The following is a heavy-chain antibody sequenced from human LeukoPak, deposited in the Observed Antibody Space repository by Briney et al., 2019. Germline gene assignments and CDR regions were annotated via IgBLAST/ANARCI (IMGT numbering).Heavy chain of an antibody. J-gene: IGHJ4*02. CDR2: IKSKTDGGTT. Sequence: GGSLRPSCAASGFTFSNAWMSWVRQAPGKGLEWVGRIKSKTDGGTTDYAAPVKGRFTISRDDSKNTLYLQMNSLKTEDTAVYYCTTEPYSSGWPYYFDYWGQGTLVTVSS. V-gene: IGHV3-15*01. D-gene: IGHD6-19*01. CDR3: TTEPYSSGWPYYFDY. CDR1: GFTFSNAW.